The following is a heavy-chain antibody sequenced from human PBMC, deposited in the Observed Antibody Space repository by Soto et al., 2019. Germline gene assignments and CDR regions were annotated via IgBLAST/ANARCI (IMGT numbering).Heavy chain of an antibody. V-gene: IGHV3-66*01. CDR3: ARDQAREMATILDY. D-gene: IGHD5-12*01. Sequence: EVQLVESGGGLVQPGGSLRLSCAASGFTVSSNYMSWVHQAPGKGLEWVSAIYSGGSTYYADSVKGRFTISRDNSKNTLYLQMNSLRAEDTAVYYCARDQAREMATILDYWGQGTLVTVSS. CDR2: IYSGGST. J-gene: IGHJ4*02. CDR1: GFTVSSNY.